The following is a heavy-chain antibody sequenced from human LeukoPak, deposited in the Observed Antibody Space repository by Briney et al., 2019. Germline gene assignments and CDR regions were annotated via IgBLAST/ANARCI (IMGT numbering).Heavy chain of an antibody. V-gene: IGHV3-23*01. D-gene: IGHD2/OR15-2a*01. CDR3: AKEIVFLFRDP. J-gene: IGHJ5*02. CDR2: IVSDGYKA. Sequence: KSGGSLRLSCAASGFTFSSYAMSWVRQAPGKGLEWVATIVSDGYKAYYADSVKGRFAISRDNSQNTVHLQMNSLRAEDTATYYCAKEIVFLFRDPWGQGALVTVSS. CDR1: GFTFSSYA.